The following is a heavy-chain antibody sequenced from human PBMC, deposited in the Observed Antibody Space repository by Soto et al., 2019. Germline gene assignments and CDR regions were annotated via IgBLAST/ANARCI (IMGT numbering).Heavy chain of an antibody. CDR2: ISGSGDST. D-gene: IGHD4-17*01. V-gene: IGHV3-23*01. Sequence: EVQLLESGGGLVQPGGSLRLSCAASGFTFRSYAKSWVRQAPGKGLEWVSAISGSGDSTYYADSVKGRFTISRDNSKNTQYLQMNSLRAEDTAVYYCAKRTVGWYFDLWGRGILVTVSS. J-gene: IGHJ2*01. CDR3: AKRTVGWYFDL. CDR1: GFTFRSYA.